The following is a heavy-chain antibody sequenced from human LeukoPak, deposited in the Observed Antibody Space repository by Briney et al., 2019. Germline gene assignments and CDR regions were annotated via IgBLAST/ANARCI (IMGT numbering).Heavy chain of an antibody. V-gene: IGHV4-59*08. J-gene: IGHJ4*02. CDR1: GGSISSYY. Sequence: SETLSLTCTVSGGSISSYYWSWIRQPPGKGLEWIGYIYYSGSTNYNPSRKSRVTISVDTSKNQFSLKLSSVTAADTAVYYCARYDYGGNRHFDYWGQGTLVTVSS. CDR3: ARYDYGGNRHFDY. CDR2: IYYSGST. D-gene: IGHD4-23*01.